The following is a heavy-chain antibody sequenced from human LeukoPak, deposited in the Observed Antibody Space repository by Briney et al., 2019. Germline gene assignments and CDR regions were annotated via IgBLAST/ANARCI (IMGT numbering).Heavy chain of an antibody. CDR1: GFTFSSYA. J-gene: IGHJ4*02. V-gene: IGHV3-23*01. CDR3: SREGGLPAPGEGDS. CDR2: ISGSGGST. D-gene: IGHD6-13*01. Sequence: GGSLRLSCAASGFTFSSYAMSWVLQAPGYGLEWVSAISGSGGSTYYADSMKGRFTISRDNSKNTLYLQMNSLRAEDTALYYCSREGGLPAPGEGDSRGQGTLVTVSS.